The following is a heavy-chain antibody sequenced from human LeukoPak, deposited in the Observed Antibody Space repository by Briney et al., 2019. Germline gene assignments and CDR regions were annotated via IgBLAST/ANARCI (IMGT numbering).Heavy chain of an antibody. CDR2: INPHSGGT. Sequence: ASVKVSCKASGYTFNAYYIHWVRQAPGQGLEWMGWINPHSGGTNSTQKFQDRVTMTRDTSISTVYMELSRLRSDDTAVYYCARDRDSYGDYHLFYMDVWGKGTTVAVSS. D-gene: IGHD5-18*01. CDR3: ARDRDSYGDYHLFYMDV. J-gene: IGHJ6*03. V-gene: IGHV1-2*02. CDR1: GYTFNAYY.